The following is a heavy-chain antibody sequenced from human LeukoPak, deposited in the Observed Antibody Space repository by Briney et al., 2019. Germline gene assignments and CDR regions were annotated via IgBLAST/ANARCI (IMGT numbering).Heavy chain of an antibody. Sequence: GGSLRLSCAASGFTFSSYEMNWVRQAPGKGLEWVSYISSSGSTIYYADSVKGRFTISRDNAKNSLYLQMNSLRAEDTAVYYCFRPPPSGSSNTLLDYWGQGTLVTVSS. CDR2: ISSSGSTI. CDR1: GFTFSSYE. D-gene: IGHD3-10*01. J-gene: IGHJ4*02. V-gene: IGHV3-48*03. CDR3: FRPPPSGSSNTLLDY.